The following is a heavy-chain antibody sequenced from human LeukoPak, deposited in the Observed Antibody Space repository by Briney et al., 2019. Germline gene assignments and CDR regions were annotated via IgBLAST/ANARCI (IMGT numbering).Heavy chain of an antibody. CDR1: GFTFSTYG. Sequence: GGSLRLSCAASGFTFSTYGMNWVRQAPGKGLEWVSAISGSGDTTYYADSVKGRFTISRDNAKNSLYLQMHSLRAEDTAVYYCVGGDYWGQGTLVTVSS. J-gene: IGHJ4*02. CDR2: ISGSGDTT. V-gene: IGHV3-23*01. CDR3: VGGDY.